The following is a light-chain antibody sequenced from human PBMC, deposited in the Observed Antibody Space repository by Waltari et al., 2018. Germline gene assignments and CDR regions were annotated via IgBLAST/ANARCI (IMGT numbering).Light chain of an antibody. CDR2: EVG. J-gene: IGLJ3*02. V-gene: IGLV2-23*02. Sequence: QSALTQPASVSGSPGQSITIPCTGTSGDVGRINLVSWYQQHPGKAPKLMIYEVGKRPSGISNRFSGSKSGNTASLTISGLQAEDEADYYCCSYAGAGTGVFGGGTKVTVL. CDR3: CSYAGAGTGV. CDR1: SGDVGRINL.